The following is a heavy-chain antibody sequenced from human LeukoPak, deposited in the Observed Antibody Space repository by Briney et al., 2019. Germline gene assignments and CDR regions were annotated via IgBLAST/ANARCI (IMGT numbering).Heavy chain of an antibody. V-gene: IGHV4-34*01. CDR1: GGSFSGYY. D-gene: IGHD2-2*01. Sequence: SETLSLTCAVYGGSFSGYYWSWIRQPPGKGLEWIGEINHSGSTNYNLSLKSRVTISVDTSKNQFSLKLSSVTAADTAVYYCARGTVRYQLLPTNGYNWFDPWGQGTLVTVSS. J-gene: IGHJ5*02. CDR2: INHSGST. CDR3: ARGTVRYQLLPTNGYNWFDP.